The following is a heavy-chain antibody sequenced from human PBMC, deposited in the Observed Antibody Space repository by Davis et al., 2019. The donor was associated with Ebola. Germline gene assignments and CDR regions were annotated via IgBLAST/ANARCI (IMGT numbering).Heavy chain of an antibody. CDR3: TSDDTSIAAAGADY. J-gene: IGHJ4*02. CDR2: IRSKANSYAT. D-gene: IGHD6-13*01. V-gene: IGHV3-73*01. Sequence: GGSLRLSCAASGFTFSGSAMHWVRQASGKGLEWVGRIRSKANSYATAYAASVKGRFTISRDDSKNTAYPQMNSLKTEDTAVYYCTSDDTSIAAAGADYWGQGTLVTVSS. CDR1: GFTFSGSA.